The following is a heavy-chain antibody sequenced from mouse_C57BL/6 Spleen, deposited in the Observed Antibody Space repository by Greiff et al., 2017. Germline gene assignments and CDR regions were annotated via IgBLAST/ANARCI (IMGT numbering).Heavy chain of an antibody. CDR1: GYTFTDSN. CDR2: INPNNGGT. CDR3: ASYYDYDGGFYAMDY. D-gene: IGHD2-4*01. J-gene: IGHJ4*01. Sequence: VQLKQSGPELVKPGASVTMSCKASGYTFTDSNMHWLKPSHGKSLEWIGYINPNNGGTSYNQTFKGKATLTVNKSSSTAYMELRSLTSEDSAVYYCASYYDYDGGFYAMDYWGQGTSVTVSS. V-gene: IGHV1-22*01.